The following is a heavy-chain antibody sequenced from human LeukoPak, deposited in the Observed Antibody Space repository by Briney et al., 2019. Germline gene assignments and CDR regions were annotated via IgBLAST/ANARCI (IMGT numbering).Heavy chain of an antibody. CDR3: ARVWDKPAPFDY. J-gene: IGHJ4*02. V-gene: IGHV1-18*01. CDR1: GYTFTSYG. Sequence: ASVKVSCKASGYTFTSYGISWVRQAPGQGLEWMGWISAYNGNTNYAQKLQGRVTMTTDTSTSTACMELRSLRSDDTAVYYCARVWDKPAPFDYWGQGTLVTVSS. D-gene: IGHD2-2*01. CDR2: ISAYNGNT.